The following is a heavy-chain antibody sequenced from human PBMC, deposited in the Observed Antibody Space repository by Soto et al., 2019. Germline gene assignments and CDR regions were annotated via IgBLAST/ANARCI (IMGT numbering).Heavy chain of an antibody. D-gene: IGHD3-22*01. CDR2: TSAYNGNT. CDR3: ARVLSTMIVVVITTEVEGFDY. J-gene: IGHJ4*02. CDR1: GFTLTSYG. V-gene: IGHV1-18*01. Sequence: GGPVEGSRQASGFTLTSYGISWGRQAPGQGGEGMGWTSAYNGNTNYAQKLQGRVTMTTDTSTSTAYMELRSLRSDDTAVYYCARVLSTMIVVVITTEVEGFDYWGQGTLVTVSS.